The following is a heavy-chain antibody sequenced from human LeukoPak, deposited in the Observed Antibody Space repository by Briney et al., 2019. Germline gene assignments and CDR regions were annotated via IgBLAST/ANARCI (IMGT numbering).Heavy chain of an antibody. Sequence: GGSLRLSCAASGFTFSSYGMSWVRQAPGKGLEWVSGISWNSDNIGYADSVKGRFTISRDNAKNSLYLQMNSLTTEDMALYYCVKEYSVITFGGVAFDYWGQGTLVTVSS. J-gene: IGHJ4*02. CDR3: VKEYSVITFGGVAFDY. CDR2: ISWNSDNI. V-gene: IGHV3-9*03. CDR1: GFTFSSYG. D-gene: IGHD3-16*01.